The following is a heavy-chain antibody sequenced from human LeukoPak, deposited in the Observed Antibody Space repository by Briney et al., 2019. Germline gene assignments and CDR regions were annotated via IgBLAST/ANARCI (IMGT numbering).Heavy chain of an antibody. Sequence: SETLSLTCAVYGGSFSGYYWSWIRQPPGKGLEWIGEINHSGSTNYNPSLKSRVTISVDTSKNQFSLKLSSVTAADTAVYYCARHYYDSSGYFPPRYWGQGTLVTVSS. CDR2: INHSGST. V-gene: IGHV4-34*01. CDR1: GGSFSGYY. CDR3: ARHYYDSSGYFPPRY. J-gene: IGHJ4*02. D-gene: IGHD3-22*01.